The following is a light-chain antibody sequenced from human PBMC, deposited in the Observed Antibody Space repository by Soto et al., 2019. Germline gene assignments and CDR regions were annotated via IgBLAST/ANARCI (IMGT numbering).Light chain of an antibody. Sequence: ETVMTQSPPTLSVSPGERATLSCRASQSVSNNLAWYQQKPGQAPRLLIYDASTRATGIPARFSGSGSGTEFTLTITSLQSEDFAVYYCQQYSTWPPPHTFGQGTKLDLK. CDR3: QQYSTWPPPHT. CDR1: QSVSNN. V-gene: IGKV3-15*01. CDR2: DAS. J-gene: IGKJ2*01.